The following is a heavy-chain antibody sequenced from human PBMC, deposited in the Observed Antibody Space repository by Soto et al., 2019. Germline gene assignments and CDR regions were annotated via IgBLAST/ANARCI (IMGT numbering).Heavy chain of an antibody. Sequence: SETLSLTCTVSGDSLNSANYYWSWIRQHPGKGLEWIGYIYYSGNTYYNPSLKSRTAISIDTSKNHFSLKMSSVTAADTAVYYCARDYRDKYFDPWGQGTLVTVSS. CDR3: ARDYRDKYFDP. V-gene: IGHV4-31*03. J-gene: IGHJ5*02. CDR1: GDSLNSANYY. D-gene: IGHD3-16*02. CDR2: IYYSGNT.